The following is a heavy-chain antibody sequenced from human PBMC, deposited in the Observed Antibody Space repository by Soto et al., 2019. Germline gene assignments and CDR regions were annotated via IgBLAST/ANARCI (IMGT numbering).Heavy chain of an antibody. Sequence: GGSLRLSCAASGFTFSSYAMTWVRQAPGKWLEWVSAISGSGGSTYYADSVKGRFTISRDNSKNTLYLQMNSLRAEDTAVYYCAKGTRGYSYGSNFDYWGQGXLVTGYS. CDR2: ISGSGGST. J-gene: IGHJ4*02. V-gene: IGHV3-23*01. CDR3: AKGTRGYSYGSNFDY. D-gene: IGHD5-18*01. CDR1: GFTFSSYA.